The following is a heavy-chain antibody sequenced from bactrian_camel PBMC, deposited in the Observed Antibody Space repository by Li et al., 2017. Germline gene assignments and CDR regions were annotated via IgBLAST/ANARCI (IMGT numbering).Heavy chain of an antibody. J-gene: IGHJ4*01. Sequence: HVQLVESGGGLVQAGGSLRLSCAASGDALNRNSVAWFRQAPGKEREGVAVIAGSGSPGYADSVKGRFTISKDNAKTTLFLEMNSLKPDDTAMYYCATGVYCANVLSPSEYDTWGQGTQVTVS. V-gene: IGHV3S53*01. CDR3: ATGVYCANVLSPSEYDT. CDR2: IAGSGSP. CDR1: GDALNRNS. D-gene: IGHD3*01.